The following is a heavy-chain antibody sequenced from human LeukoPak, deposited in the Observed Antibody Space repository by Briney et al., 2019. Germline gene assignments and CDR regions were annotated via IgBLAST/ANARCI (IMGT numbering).Heavy chain of an antibody. CDR1: GFTVSANY. CDR2: LYSGGET. CDR3: ARTTVVTHTTDAFDI. J-gene: IGHJ3*02. Sequence: GGSLRLSCAASGFTVSANYMSWDRQAPGGGLEWLAVLYSGGETYYADSVKGRFTISRDNSKNTLYLQMNRLRPDDTAVYYCARTTVVTHTTDAFDIWGQGTAVTVSS. V-gene: IGHV3-66*02. D-gene: IGHD2-21*02.